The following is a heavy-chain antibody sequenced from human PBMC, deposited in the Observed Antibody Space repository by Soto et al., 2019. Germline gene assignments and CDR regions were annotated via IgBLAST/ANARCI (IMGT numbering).Heavy chain of an antibody. Sequence: QVQLQESGPGLVKPSGTLSLTCAVSGGSVNTGYWWSWVRQPPGKGLEWIGEVHHSGTTHYIQYLTSRLTMSVDKSGNQVSLELTFVAAADTAVEDCAIVVSYRWVDWGQGTLGTVSS. J-gene: IGHJ4*02. D-gene: IGHD3-16*02. CDR2: VHHSGTT. CDR3: AIVVSYRWVD. V-gene: IGHV4-4*02. CDR1: GGSVNTGYW.